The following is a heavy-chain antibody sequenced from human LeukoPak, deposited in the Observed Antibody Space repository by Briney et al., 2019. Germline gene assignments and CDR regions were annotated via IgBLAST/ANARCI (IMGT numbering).Heavy chain of an antibody. CDR2: IYYSGST. J-gene: IGHJ6*02. CDR3: ARDDPPRRYFDWLPTDQYRYYGMDV. CDR1: GGSISSYY. V-gene: IGHV4-59*01. Sequence: PSETLSLTCTVSGGSISSYYWSWIRQPPGKGLEWIGYIYYSGSTNYNPSLKSRVTISVDTSKNQFSLKLSSVTAADTAVYYCARDDPPRRYFDWLPTDQYRYYGMDVWGQGTSVTVSS. D-gene: IGHD3-9*01.